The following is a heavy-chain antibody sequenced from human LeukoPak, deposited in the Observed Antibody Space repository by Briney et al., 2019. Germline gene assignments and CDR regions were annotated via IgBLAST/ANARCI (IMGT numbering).Heavy chain of an antibody. Sequence: EASVSVSCQASGYTFTSSGIRCVRQARGQGREWMGWISAYKGNTNYAQTLKGRVTMTTDTSTSTAYMELRSLRSDDTAVYYCAREDGGETGYWGQGTLVTVSS. CDR1: GYTFTSSG. CDR2: ISAYKGNT. D-gene: IGHD3-9*01. J-gene: IGHJ4*02. V-gene: IGHV1-18*01. CDR3: AREDGGETGY.